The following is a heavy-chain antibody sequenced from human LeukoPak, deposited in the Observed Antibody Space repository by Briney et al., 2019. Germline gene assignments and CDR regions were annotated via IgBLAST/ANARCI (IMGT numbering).Heavy chain of an antibody. CDR1: GFTLSNYW. Sequence: GGSLRLSCAVSGFTLSNYWISWVRQAPGKGLEWVANINQDGSEKYYVDSVKGRFTISRDNAKNSLYLQMNSLRAEDTAVYFCVSTMTFDYWGQGTVVSVSS. CDR3: VSTMTFDY. J-gene: IGHJ4*02. V-gene: IGHV3-7*01. D-gene: IGHD3-22*01. CDR2: INQDGSEK.